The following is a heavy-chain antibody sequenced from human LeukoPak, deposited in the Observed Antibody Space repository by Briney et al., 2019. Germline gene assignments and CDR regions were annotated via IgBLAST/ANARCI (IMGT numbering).Heavy chain of an antibody. Sequence: GGSLRLPCAASGFTFSSYWMSWVRQAPGKGLEWVANIKQDGSEKYYVDSVKGRFTISRDNAKNSLYLQMNSLRAEDTAVYYCARVSMVRGVIINSWFDPWGQGTLVTVSS. J-gene: IGHJ5*02. D-gene: IGHD3-10*01. CDR3: ARVSMVRGVIINSWFDP. CDR2: IKQDGSEK. V-gene: IGHV3-7*01. CDR1: GFTFSSYW.